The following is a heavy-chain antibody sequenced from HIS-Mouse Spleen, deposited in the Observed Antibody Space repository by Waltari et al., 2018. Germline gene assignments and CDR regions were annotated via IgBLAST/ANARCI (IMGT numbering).Heavy chain of an antibody. Sequence: QVQLQQWGAGLLKPSETLSLTCAVYGGSFSGYYWSWIRQPPGKGLEWIGEINHSGSTNYNPSLKSRVTISVDTSKNQFSLKLSSVTAADTAVYYCARGGGGKDTAMDCWGQGTLVTVSS. V-gene: IGHV4-34*01. CDR1: GGSFSGYY. CDR3: ARGGGGKDTAMDC. CDR2: INHSGST. J-gene: IGHJ4*02. D-gene: IGHD5-18*01.